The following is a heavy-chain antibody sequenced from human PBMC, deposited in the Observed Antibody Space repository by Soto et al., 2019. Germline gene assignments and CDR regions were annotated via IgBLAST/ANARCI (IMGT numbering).Heavy chain of an antibody. V-gene: IGHV3-23*01. CDR3: AKLQAYRHGPGAYFDY. CDR1: GFTFSSYA. J-gene: IGHJ4*02. D-gene: IGHD5-18*01. Sequence: EVQLLESGGGLVQPGGSLRLSCAASGFTFSSYAMSWVRQAPGKGLEWVSAISGSGGSTDYVDSVKGRFTISKDNSKNTLYLQMDSLRAEDTAVYYCAKLQAYRHGPGAYFDYWGQGTLVTVSS. CDR2: ISGSGGST.